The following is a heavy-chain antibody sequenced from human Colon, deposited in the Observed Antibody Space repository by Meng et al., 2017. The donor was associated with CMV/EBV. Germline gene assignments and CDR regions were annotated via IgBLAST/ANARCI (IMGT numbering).Heavy chain of an antibody. Sequence: GESLKISCAASGFTVSNYWMHWVRQAPGKGLVWVSSINSDGGRPSYAHSVKGRFTISRDNAKNTLYLQMNRLTAEATAVYYCVRDRDYCNGTSCEKTHYFYYGMDVWGQGTTVTVSS. CDR3: VRDRDYCNGTSCEKTHYFYYGMDV. D-gene: IGHD2-2*01. V-gene: IGHV3-74*01. J-gene: IGHJ6*02. CDR2: INSDGGRP. CDR1: GFTVSNYW.